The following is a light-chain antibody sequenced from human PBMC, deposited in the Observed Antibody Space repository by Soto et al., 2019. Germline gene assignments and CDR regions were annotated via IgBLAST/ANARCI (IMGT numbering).Light chain of an antibody. CDR3: QQYNAYYS. J-gene: IGKJ2*03. Sequence: DIQMTQSPPTLPASAGDRVTITCRASQGISRWLAWYQQKPGKAPELLIYDVSTSHTGVPSRFSGTGSGTEFTLTSSSLQPDAFATYYCQQYNAYYSFGQGTKVEIK. V-gene: IGKV1-5*01. CDR2: DVS. CDR1: QGISRW.